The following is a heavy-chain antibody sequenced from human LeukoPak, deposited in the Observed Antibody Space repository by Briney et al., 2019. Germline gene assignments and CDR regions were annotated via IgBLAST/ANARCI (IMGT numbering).Heavy chain of an antibody. Sequence: GGSLRLSCAASGLTFSSYAMSWVRQAPGKGLEWVSAISGSGGSTYCADSVKGRFTISRDNSKNTLYLQMNSLRAEDTAVYYCAKEGYYDSSGYYSADYWGQGTLVTVSS. D-gene: IGHD3-22*01. CDR1: GLTFSSYA. CDR2: ISGSGGST. J-gene: IGHJ4*02. V-gene: IGHV3-23*01. CDR3: AKEGYYDSSGYYSADY.